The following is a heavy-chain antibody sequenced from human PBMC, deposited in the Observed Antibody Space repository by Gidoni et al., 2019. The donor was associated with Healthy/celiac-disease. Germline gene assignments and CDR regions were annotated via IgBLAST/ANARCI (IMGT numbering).Heavy chain of an antibody. D-gene: IGHD1-26*01. CDR2: IIPILGIA. Sequence: QVQLVQSGAEVKKPGSSVKVSCKASGGTFSSYAISVVRQAPGQGLEWMGRIIPILGIANYAQKFQGRVTITADKSTSTAYMELSSLRSEDTAVYYCARDREWELPFDYWGQGTLVTVSA. V-gene: IGHV1-69*04. J-gene: IGHJ4*02. CDR1: GGTFSSYA. CDR3: ARDREWELPFDY.